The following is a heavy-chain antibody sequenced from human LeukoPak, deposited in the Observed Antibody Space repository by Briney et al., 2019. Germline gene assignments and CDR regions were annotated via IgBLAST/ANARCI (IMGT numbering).Heavy chain of an antibody. V-gene: IGHV3-21*01. Sequence: GGSLRLSCAASGFTFGSYSMNWVRQAPGKGLEWVSSISSSCSYIYYADSVKGRFTISRDNAKNSLYLQMNSLRAEDTAVYYCASLNYYGSGRNDAFDIWGQGTMVTVSS. CDR2: ISSSCSYI. D-gene: IGHD3-10*01. CDR1: GFTFGSYS. J-gene: IGHJ3*02. CDR3: ASLNYYGSGRNDAFDI.